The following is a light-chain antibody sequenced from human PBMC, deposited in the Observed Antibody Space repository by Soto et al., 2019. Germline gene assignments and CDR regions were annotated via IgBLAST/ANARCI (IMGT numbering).Light chain of an antibody. V-gene: IGKV1-9*01. CDR1: QGISSY. CDR2: GAS. Sequence: IQLTQSPSSLSASVGDRVTITCRASQGISSYLAWYRQKRGRAPKLLIYGASTLQSGVPSRFNGSGSGTEFTLTISSLQPDDFATYYCQQSYTSPVTFGGGTKVDIK. CDR3: QQSYTSPVT. J-gene: IGKJ4*01.